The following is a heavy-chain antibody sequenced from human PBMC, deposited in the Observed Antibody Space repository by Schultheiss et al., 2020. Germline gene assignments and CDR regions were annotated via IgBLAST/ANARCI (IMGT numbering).Heavy chain of an antibody. Sequence: SETLSLTCSVSGGSISSGSYYWSWIRQPAGKGLEWIGRIYSSGSTNYNPSLRSRVTISSDTSKNQFSLKLTSVTAADTAVYYCARDRRTAGTIDAFDIWGQGTMVTVSS. CDR3: ARDRRTAGTIDAFDI. J-gene: IGHJ3*02. CDR1: GGSISSGSYY. V-gene: IGHV4-61*02. D-gene: IGHD1-1*01. CDR2: IYSSGST.